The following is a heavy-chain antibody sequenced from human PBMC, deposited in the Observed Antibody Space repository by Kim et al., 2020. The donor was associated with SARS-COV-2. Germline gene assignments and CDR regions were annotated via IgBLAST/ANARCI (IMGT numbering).Heavy chain of an antibody. CDR2: ISSSSSTI. CDR1: GFTFSSYS. Sequence: GGSLRLSCAASGFTFSSYSMNWVRQAPGKGLEWVSYISSSSSTIYYADSVKGRFTISRDNAKNSLYLQMNSLRAEDTAVYYCARDREVPHYYYGMDVWGQGTTVTVSS. V-gene: IGHV3-48*04. CDR3: ARDREVPHYYYGMDV. J-gene: IGHJ6*02.